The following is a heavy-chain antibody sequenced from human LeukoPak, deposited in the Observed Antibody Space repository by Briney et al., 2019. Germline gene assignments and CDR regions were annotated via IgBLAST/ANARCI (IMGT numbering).Heavy chain of an antibody. J-gene: IGHJ4*02. CDR3: ATGLLVVPAGLPDY. D-gene: IGHD2-2*01. CDR2: INTDGSST. V-gene: IGHV3-74*03. CDR1: GFTFSSYW. Sequence: GGSLRLSCAASGFTFSSYWMHWVRQAPGKGLVWVSRINTDGSSTTYADSGKGRFTMSRDNAKNTLYLQMNSLRADDTAVYYCATGLLVVPAGLPDYWGQGTLVTVSS.